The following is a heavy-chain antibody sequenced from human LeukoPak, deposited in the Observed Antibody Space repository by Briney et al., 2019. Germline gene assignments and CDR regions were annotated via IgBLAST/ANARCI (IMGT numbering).Heavy chain of an antibody. Sequence: GGSLRLPCAASGFTFSSHGMNWVRQAPGKGLEWVSGISPSGGITYYTDSVKGRFTISRDNAKNSLYLQMNSLRVEDTAVYYCAKVTKYYYGSETYYFFEHWGQGTPVTASS. J-gene: IGHJ4*02. CDR1: GFTFSSHG. V-gene: IGHV3-23*01. CDR2: ISPSGGIT. D-gene: IGHD3-10*01. CDR3: AKVTKYYYGSETYYFFEH.